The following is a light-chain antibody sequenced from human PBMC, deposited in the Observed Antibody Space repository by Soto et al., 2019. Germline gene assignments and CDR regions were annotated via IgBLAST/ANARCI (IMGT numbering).Light chain of an antibody. CDR2: GNS. Sequence: QSVLTHPPSVSGAPRQRVTISCTGSSSNIGAGYDVHWYQQLPGTAPKLLIYGNSNRPSGVPDRFSGSKSGTSASLAITGLQAEDEADYYCQSYDISLSGWVFGGGTKLTVL. J-gene: IGLJ3*02. CDR3: QSYDISLSGWV. CDR1: SSNIGAGYD. V-gene: IGLV1-40*01.